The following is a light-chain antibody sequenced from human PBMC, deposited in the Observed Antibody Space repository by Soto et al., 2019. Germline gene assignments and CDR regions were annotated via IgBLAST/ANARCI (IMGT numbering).Light chain of an antibody. CDR3: QQRSNWGHT. V-gene: IGKV3-11*01. CDR1: QSVSSY. J-gene: IGKJ4*01. Sequence: EIVLTQSPATLSLSPGERATLPCRASQSVSSYLAWYQQKPGQAPRLLIYDASNRATGIPARFSGSGSGTDFTLTISSLEPEDFAVYYCQQRSNWGHTFGGGTKVEIK. CDR2: DAS.